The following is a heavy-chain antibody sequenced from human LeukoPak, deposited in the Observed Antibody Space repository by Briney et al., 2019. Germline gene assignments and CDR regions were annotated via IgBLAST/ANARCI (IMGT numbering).Heavy chain of an antibody. CDR3: AREVTPYY. CDR2: IKEDGSEE. Sequence: GASLLLCSVAACFLFSYYCRTWVRQAPGKGLEWMANIKEDGSEENYVDSVKGRFTISRDNAKNSLYLQRNSLRAEDTAVYYCAREVTPYYWGEGTLVTVSS. D-gene: IGHD2-21*02. J-gene: IGHJ4*02. CDR1: CFLFSYYC. V-gene: IGHV3-7*01.